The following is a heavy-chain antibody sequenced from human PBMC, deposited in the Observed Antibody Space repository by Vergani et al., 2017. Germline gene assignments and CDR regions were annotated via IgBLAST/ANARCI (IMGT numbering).Heavy chain of an antibody. Sequence: QVQLVESGGGVVQPGRSLRLSCAASGFTFSSYGMHWVRQAPGKGLEWVAVIWYDGSNKYYADSVKGRFTISRDNSKNTLYLQMNSLRAEDTAVYYCARGGSGWYSQRGGGGMNVWGQGTTVTVSS. CDR1: GFTFSSYG. D-gene: IGHD6-19*01. CDR3: ARGGSGWYSQRGGGGMNV. J-gene: IGHJ6*02. CDR2: IWYDGSNK. V-gene: IGHV3-33*03.